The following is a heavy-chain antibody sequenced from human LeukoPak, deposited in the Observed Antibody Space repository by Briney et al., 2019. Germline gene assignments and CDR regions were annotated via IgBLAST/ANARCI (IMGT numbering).Heavy chain of an antibody. D-gene: IGHD6-6*01. V-gene: IGHV1-46*01. Sequence: AASVKVSCKASGYTFTNNYIHWVRQAPGQGLEWVGIINPSSGDTSYAQKFQCRATMTRDMSTSTVYMDLSSLRSEDTAVYYCARGTPRPATALDYWGQGTLVTVSS. CDR1: GYTFTNNY. J-gene: IGHJ4*02. CDR3: ARGTPRPATALDY. CDR2: INPSSGDT.